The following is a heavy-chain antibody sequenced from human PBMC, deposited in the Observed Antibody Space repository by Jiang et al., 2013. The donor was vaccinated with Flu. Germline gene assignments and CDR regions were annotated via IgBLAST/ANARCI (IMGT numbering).Heavy chain of an antibody. CDR2: ISSSSNYI. D-gene: IGHD4-17*01. CDR3: ARGRGDDYGDYVFDY. Sequence: VQLVESGGGLVKPGGSLRLSCAASGFTFSTYSMNWVRQAPGKGLEWVSAISSSSNYIYYADSVKGRFTFSRDNARNSLYLQMNSLRAEDTALYYCARGRGDDYGDYVFDYWGQGTLVTVSS. CDR1: GFTFSTYS. V-gene: IGHV3-21*01. J-gene: IGHJ4*02.